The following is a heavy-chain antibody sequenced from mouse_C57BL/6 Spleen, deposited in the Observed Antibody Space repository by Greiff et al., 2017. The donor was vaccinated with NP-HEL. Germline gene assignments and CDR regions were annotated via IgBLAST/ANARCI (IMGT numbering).Heavy chain of an antibody. CDR3: ARWMVTTKDYFDY. D-gene: IGHD2-2*01. CDR1: GYTFTSYW. CDR2: INPSSGYT. Sequence: VKLVESGAELAKPGASVKLSCKASGYTFTSYWMHWVKQRPGQGLEWIGYINPSSGYTKYNQKFKDKATLTADKSSSTAYMQLSSLTDEDSAVYYCARWMVTTKDYFDYWGQGTTLTVSS. J-gene: IGHJ2*01. V-gene: IGHV1-7*01.